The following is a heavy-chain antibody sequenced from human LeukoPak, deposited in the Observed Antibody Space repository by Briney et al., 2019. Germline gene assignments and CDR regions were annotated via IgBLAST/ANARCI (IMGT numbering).Heavy chain of an antibody. D-gene: IGHD4-23*01. CDR2: IKQDGSEK. Sequence: PGGSLRLSCAASGFTFSSYWMSWVRQAPGKGLEWVANIKQDGSEKYYVDSVKGRFTISRDNAKNSLYLQMNSLRAEDTALYYCAKGWNGMDYGGGLGYWGQGTLVTVSS. J-gene: IGHJ4*02. V-gene: IGHV3-7*05. CDR1: GFTFSSYW. CDR3: AKGWNGMDYGGGLGY.